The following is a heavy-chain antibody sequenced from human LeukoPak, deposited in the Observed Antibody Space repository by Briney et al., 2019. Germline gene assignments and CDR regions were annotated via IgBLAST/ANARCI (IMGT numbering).Heavy chain of an antibody. V-gene: IGHV3-74*01. Sequence: GSLRLSCAASGFIFSSYWMSWVRQAPGKGLVWVSRINSDGINTSYADSVKGRFTISRDNAKNTLNLQMNSLRAEDTAVYYCARDLGQYYDTSDNWFDPWGQGALVTVSS. CDR1: GFIFSSYW. J-gene: IGHJ5*02. CDR2: INSDGINT. D-gene: IGHD3-22*01. CDR3: ARDLGQYYDTSDNWFDP.